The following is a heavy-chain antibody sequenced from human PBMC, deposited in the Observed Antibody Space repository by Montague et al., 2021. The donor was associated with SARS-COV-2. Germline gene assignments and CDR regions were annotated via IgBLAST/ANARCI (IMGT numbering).Heavy chain of an antibody. CDR3: EAIYYYGSGAVDDY. CDR2: ISGSGGST. V-gene: IGHV3-23*01. CDR1: GFTFSSYA. J-gene: IGHJ4*02. Sequence: SLRLSCAASGFTFSSYAMSWVRQAPGKGLEWVSAISGSGGSTYYADSVRGRFTISRDNSKNTLYLQLQSLRADDTAIYYCEAIYYYGSGAVDDYWGQGTLVTVSS. D-gene: IGHD3-10*01.